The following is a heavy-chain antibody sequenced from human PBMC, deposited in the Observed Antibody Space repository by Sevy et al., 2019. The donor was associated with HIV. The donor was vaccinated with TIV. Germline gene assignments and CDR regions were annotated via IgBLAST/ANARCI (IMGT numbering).Heavy chain of an antibody. V-gene: IGHV3-7*03. CDR2: IKKDGSEK. CDR3: VGDCSSSTCLWGMDV. CDR1: GFTFSSYW. J-gene: IGHJ6*02. D-gene: IGHD2-2*01. Sequence: GGSLRLSCAASGFTFSSYWMSWVRQAPGKGPEWVAHIKKDGSEKYHVDSVKGRFTISRDNAKNSLHLQMNSLRAEDTAVYYCVGDCSSSTCLWGMDVWGQGTTVTVSS.